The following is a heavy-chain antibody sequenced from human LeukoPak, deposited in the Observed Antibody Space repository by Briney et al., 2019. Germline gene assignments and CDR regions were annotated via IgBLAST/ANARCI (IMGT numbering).Heavy chain of an antibody. J-gene: IGHJ3*02. CDR3: ATHMGACGGDCSDAFDI. Sequence: SETLSLTCAVYGESFSDYYWSWLRQPPGKGLEWIGYIYYSGSTNYNPSLKSRVTISVDTSKNQFSLKLSSVTAADTAVYYCATHMGACGGDCSDAFDIWGQGTMVTVSS. D-gene: IGHD2-21*02. V-gene: IGHV4-59*01. CDR1: GESFSDYY. CDR2: IYYSGST.